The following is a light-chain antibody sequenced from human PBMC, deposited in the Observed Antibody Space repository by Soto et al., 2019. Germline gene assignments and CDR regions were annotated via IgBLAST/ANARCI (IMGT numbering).Light chain of an antibody. CDR3: QQSDSTPPWT. CDR1: QSISKY. CDR2: DTS. J-gene: IGKJ1*01. Sequence: DIQMTQSPSSLSASVGDRVTITCRASQSISKYLSWFQQKPGKAPKLLIYDTSSLQSGVPSRFSGSGSGTDFTLTISSLQPEDFATYYCQQSDSTPPWTFGQGTKVEIK. V-gene: IGKV1-39*01.